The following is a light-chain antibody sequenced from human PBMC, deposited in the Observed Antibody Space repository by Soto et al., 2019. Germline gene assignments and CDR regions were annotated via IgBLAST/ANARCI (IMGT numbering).Light chain of an antibody. CDR3: QQYISSPFT. Sequence: ETVMTQSPGTLSLSPGERATLSCRASQSVSSNYLAWYQQKPGQAPRLLIYGASSRATGIPDRFSGSGSGTDFTLTISRLEPEDFAVYYCQQYISSPFTFGPGTKVDI. J-gene: IGKJ3*01. CDR1: QSVSSNY. V-gene: IGKV3-20*01. CDR2: GAS.